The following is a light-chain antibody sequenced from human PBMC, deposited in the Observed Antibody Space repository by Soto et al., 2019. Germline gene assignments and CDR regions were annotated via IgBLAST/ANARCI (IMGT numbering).Light chain of an antibody. V-gene: IGKV4-1*01. CDR2: WAS. Sequence: DIVMTQSPDSLAVSLGERATINCKSSQSVLFNSDNKNYLAWYQQKPGQPPNLLIYWASTRESGVPSRFSGSGSGTEFTLTISSLQPGDFATYYCQHYNTYPWTFGQGTKVDI. CDR1: QSVLFNSDNKNY. J-gene: IGKJ1*01. CDR3: QHYNTYPWT.